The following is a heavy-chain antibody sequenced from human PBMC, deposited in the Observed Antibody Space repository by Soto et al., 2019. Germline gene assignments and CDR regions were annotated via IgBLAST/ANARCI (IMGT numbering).Heavy chain of an antibody. V-gene: IGHV3-30-3*01. J-gene: IGHJ4*02. Sequence: QVQLVESGGGVVQPGRSLRLSCAASGFTFSSYAMHWVRQAPGKGLEWVAVISYDGSNKYYADSVKGRFTISRDNSKNTLYLQMNSLRAEDTAVYYCARDRVSRVRSLDYWGQGTLVTVSS. CDR3: ARDRVSRVRSLDY. CDR2: ISYDGSNK. CDR1: GFTFSSYA. D-gene: IGHD3-10*01.